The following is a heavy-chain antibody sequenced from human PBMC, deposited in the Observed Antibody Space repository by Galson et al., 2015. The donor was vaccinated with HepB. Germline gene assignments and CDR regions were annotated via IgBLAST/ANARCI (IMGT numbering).Heavy chain of an antibody. J-gene: IGHJ3*02. CDR1: GGSFSGYY. CDR2: INHSGST. V-gene: IGHV4-34*01. D-gene: IGHD4-17*01. CDR3: ARTNPPDYGIDAFDI. Sequence: TLSLTCAVYGGSFSGYYWSWIRQPPGKGLEWIGEINHSGSTNYNPSLKSRVTISVDTSKNQFSLKLSSVTAADTAVYYCARTNPPDYGIDAFDIWGQGTMVTVSS.